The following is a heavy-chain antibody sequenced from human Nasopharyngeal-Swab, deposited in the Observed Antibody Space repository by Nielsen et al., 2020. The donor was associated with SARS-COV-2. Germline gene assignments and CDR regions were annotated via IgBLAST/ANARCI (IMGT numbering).Heavy chain of an antibody. D-gene: IGHD1-7*01. CDR3: ARGSITGTTGAWFDP. Sequence: SETLSLTCAVSGGSISSSNWWSWVRQPPGKGLEWIGEIYHSGSTNYNPSLKSRVTISVDKSKNQFSLKLSSVTAADTAVYYCARGSITGTTGAWFDPWGQGTLVTVSS. CDR1: GGSISSSNW. J-gene: IGHJ5*02. V-gene: IGHV4-4*02. CDR2: IYHSGST.